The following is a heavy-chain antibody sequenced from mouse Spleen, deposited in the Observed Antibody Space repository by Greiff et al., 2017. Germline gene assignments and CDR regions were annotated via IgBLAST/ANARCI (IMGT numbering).Heavy chain of an antibody. J-gene: IGHJ3*01. V-gene: IGHV1S81*02. CDR3: ARGGIWFAY. CDR1: GYTFTSYW. Sequence: QVQLQQPGAELVKPGASVKLSCKASGYTFTSYWMHWVKQRPGQGLEWIGEINPSNGRTNYNEKFKSKATLTVDKSSSTAYMQLSSLTSEDSAVYYCARGGIWFAYWGQGTLVTVSA. CDR2: INPSNGRT. D-gene: IGHD1-1*02.